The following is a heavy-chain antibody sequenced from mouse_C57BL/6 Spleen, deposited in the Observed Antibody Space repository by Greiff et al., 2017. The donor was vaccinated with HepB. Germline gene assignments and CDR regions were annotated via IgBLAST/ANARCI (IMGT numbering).Heavy chain of an antibody. CDR2: IDPSDSYT. V-gene: IGHV1-69*01. CDR1: GYTFTSYW. J-gene: IGHJ4*01. CDR3: ARLTAYYAMDY. Sequence: QVQLQQPGAELVMPGASVKLSCKASGYTFTSYWMHWVKQRPGQGLEWIGEIDPSDSYTNYNQKFKGKSTLTVDKSSSTAYMQLGSLTSEDSAVYYCARLTAYYAMDYWGQGTSVTVSS.